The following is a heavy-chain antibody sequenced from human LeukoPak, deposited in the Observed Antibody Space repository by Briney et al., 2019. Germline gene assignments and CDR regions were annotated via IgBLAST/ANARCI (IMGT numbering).Heavy chain of an antibody. J-gene: IGHJ4*02. CDR2: IYHSGST. D-gene: IGHD3-10*01. Sequence: SETLSLTCAVSGGSISSSNRWSWVRQPPGKGLEWIGEIYHSGSTNYNPSLKSRVTISVDKSKNQFSLKLSSVTAADTAVYYCARAYGSGSWYFDYWGQGTLVTVSS. V-gene: IGHV4-4*02. CDR1: GGSISSSNR. CDR3: ARAYGSGSWYFDY.